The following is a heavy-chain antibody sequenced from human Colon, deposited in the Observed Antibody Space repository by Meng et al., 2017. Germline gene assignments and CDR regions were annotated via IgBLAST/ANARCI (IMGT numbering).Heavy chain of an antibody. Sequence: QVRLQESGPGLLKPPQTLSLTCTVSGGSNSSGGYYWSWIRQHPGKGLEWIGYISNSGSTYYNPSLKSRTTISIDTSKNQFSLNLFSLTVADTAVYYCARTGLHSYYFDYWGQGTLVTVSS. CDR3: ARTGLHSYYFDY. J-gene: IGHJ4*02. V-gene: IGHV4-31*02. CDR2: ISNSGST. CDR1: GGSNSSGGYY. D-gene: IGHD2-21*01.